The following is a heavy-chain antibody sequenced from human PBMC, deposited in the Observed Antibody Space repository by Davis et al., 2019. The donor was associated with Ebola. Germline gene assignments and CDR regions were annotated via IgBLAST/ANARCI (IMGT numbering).Heavy chain of an antibody. Sequence: QSPSLTPAISRDSLSSNSAAWPWVRQSPSRGLEWQGRTYYRSKWSNYYAVSVKSRITINPDTSKNQFSLQLNSVTPEDTAVYYCARYCSGGSCQNYYWFDPWGQGTLVTVSS. J-gene: IGHJ5*02. CDR3: ARYCSGGSCQNYYWFDP. V-gene: IGHV6-1*01. D-gene: IGHD2-15*01. CDR2: TYYRSKWSN. CDR1: RDSLSSNSAA.